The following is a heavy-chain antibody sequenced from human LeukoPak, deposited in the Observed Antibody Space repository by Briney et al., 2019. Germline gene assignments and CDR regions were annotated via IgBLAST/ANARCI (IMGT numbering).Heavy chain of an antibody. D-gene: IGHD6-19*01. V-gene: IGHV3-21*01. CDR1: GFTFSSYI. Sequence: GGSLRLSCAASGFTFSSYIMNWVRQAPGKGLEWVSSISSSSYIYYADSVKGRFTISRDNAKNSLYLQMNSLRAEDTAVYYCALQTSNSSGWQYWGQGTLVTVSS. CDR2: ISSSSYI. CDR3: ALQTSNSSGWQY. J-gene: IGHJ4*02.